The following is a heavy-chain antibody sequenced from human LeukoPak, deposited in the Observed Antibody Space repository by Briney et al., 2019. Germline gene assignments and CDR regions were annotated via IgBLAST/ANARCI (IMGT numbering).Heavy chain of an antibody. CDR1: AFTLSGST. CDR2: IRSKGNSYAT. V-gene: IGHV3-73*01. CDR3: VRRSESSLGDAFNI. J-gene: IGHJ3*02. D-gene: IGHD3-16*01. Sequence: GGSLRLSCGASAFTLSGSTIHWVRQASGKGLEWVGRIRSKGNSYATVYAASVKGRFTISRDDSKNTAYLQMDSLKTEDTAVYYCVRRSESSLGDAFNIWGQGTMVTVSS.